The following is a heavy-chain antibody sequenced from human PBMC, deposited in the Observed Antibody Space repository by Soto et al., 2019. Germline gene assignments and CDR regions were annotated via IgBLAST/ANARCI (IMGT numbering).Heavy chain of an antibody. V-gene: IGHV3-53*01. D-gene: IGHD3-10*01. CDR3: ARDYGSGIFDY. CDR1: GFNVRANY. Sequence: GGSLRLSCAVSGFNVRANYMSWVRQAPGKGLEWVSVIYSGGTTYYAGSVKGRFTISRDNSKNTLYLQMNSLRAEDTAVYYCARDYGSGIFDYWGQGTLVTVS. J-gene: IGHJ4*02. CDR2: IYSGGTT.